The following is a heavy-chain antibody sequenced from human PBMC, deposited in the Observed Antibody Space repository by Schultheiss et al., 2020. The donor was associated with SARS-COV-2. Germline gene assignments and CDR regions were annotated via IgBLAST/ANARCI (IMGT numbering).Heavy chain of an antibody. CDR2: IYTSGST. D-gene: IGHD2-2*01. CDR3: AGYYCSSTSCPPGWFDP. V-gene: IGHV4-4*07. J-gene: IGHJ5*02. Sequence: SETLSLTCTVSGGSISSYYWSWIRQPPGKGLEWIGRIYTSGSTNYNPSLKSRVTMSVDTSKNQFSLKLSSVTAADTAVYYCAGYYCSSTSCPPGWFDPWGQGTLVTVSS. CDR1: GGSISSYY.